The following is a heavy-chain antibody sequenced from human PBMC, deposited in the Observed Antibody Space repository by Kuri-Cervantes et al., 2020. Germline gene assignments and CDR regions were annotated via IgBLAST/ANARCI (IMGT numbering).Heavy chain of an antibody. D-gene: IGHD6-19*01. CDR1: GYTLTELS. J-gene: IGHJ4*02. CDR2: FDPEDGET. V-gene: IGHV1-24*01. Sequence: ASVKVSCKVSGYTLTELSMHWVRQAPGKGLEWMGGFDPEDGETIYAQKFQGRVTITTDESTSTAYMELRSLRSDDTAVYYCARDHKRRPIAVAGSQMEEDYWGQGTLVTVSS. CDR3: ARDHKRRPIAVAGSQMEEDY.